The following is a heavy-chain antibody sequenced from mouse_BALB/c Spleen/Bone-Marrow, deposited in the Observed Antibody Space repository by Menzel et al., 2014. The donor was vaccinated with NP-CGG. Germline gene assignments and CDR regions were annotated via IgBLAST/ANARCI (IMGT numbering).Heavy chain of an antibody. CDR2: LDPSDSYT. V-gene: IGHV1S127*01. CDR1: GYTFTSYW. Sequence: VQLQQSGAELVKPGASVKMSCKASGYTFTSYWMHWVKQRPGQGLERIGVLDPSDSYTTYNQKFKGKATLTVDTSSNTAYMQLSSLTSEDSAVYYCTRGANPYYYTMDYWGKGTSVTVSS. J-gene: IGHJ4*01. D-gene: IGHD4-1*01. CDR3: TRGANPYYYTMDY.